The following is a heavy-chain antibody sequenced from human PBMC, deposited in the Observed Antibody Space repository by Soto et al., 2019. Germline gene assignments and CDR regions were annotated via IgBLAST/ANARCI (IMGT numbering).Heavy chain of an antibody. V-gene: IGHV3-9*01. Sequence: GGSLRLSCAASGFTFDDYAMHWVRQAPGKGLEWVSGISWNSGSIGYADSVKGRFTISRDNAKNSLYLQMNSLRAEDTALYYCAKVISRMVAATHGAFDIWGQGTMVTVSS. D-gene: IGHD2-15*01. CDR1: GFTFDDYA. J-gene: IGHJ3*02. CDR3: AKVISRMVAATHGAFDI. CDR2: ISWNSGSI.